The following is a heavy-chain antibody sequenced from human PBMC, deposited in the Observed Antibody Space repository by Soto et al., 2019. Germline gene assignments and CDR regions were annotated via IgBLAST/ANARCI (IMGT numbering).Heavy chain of an antibody. V-gene: IGHV5-51*01. J-gene: IGHJ4*02. D-gene: IGHD5-12*01. CDR2: IYPGDSHT. CDR3: ARDIVSTIGGDF. Sequence: PGESLKISCKGSGYTFANYWIGWVRQMPGKGLEWMGIIYPGDSHTRYNPAFEGQVTISADKSTSTAYLQWSSLKASDSAMYYCARDIVSTIGGDFWGQGTLVTVSS. CDR1: GYTFANYW.